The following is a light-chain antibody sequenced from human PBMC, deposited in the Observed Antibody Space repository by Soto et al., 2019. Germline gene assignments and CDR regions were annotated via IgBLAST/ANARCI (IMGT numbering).Light chain of an antibody. CDR3: QQSYNTPYT. J-gene: IGKJ2*01. V-gene: IGKV1-39*01. CDR2: AAS. Sequence: DIQMTQSPSSLSASVGDRVTITCRASQSISSYLNWYQLKPGKAPKLLIYAASSLQSGVPSRFSGSGSGTDFTLTISSLRPEDFATYCCQQSYNTPYTFGLGTKLEIK. CDR1: QSISSY.